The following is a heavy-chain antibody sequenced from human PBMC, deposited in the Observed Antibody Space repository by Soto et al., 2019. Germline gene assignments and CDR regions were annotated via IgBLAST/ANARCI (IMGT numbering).Heavy chain of an antibody. CDR1: GGSISSGDYY. CDR3: ARGVDTLGYYGMDV. J-gene: IGHJ6*02. CDR2: IYYSGST. V-gene: IGHV4-30-4*01. Sequence: SETLSLTCTVSGGSISSGDYYWSWIRQPPGKGLEWIGYIYYSGSTYYNPSLKSRVTISVDTSKNQFSLKLSTVTAADTAVYYCARGVDTLGYYGMDVWGQGTTVTVSS. D-gene: IGHD5-18*01.